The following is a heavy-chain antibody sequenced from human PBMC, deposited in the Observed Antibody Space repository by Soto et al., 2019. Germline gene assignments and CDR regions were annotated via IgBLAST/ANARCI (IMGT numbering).Heavy chain of an antibody. Sequence: QITLTESGPTLVKPTQTLTLTCTFSGFSFSTGAVGVGWIRQPPGKALEILALSYWDDDKRYRPSLKNKITITTDTARNQVVLTMTDLDPEDTATYYCAHVYWAASGTRYSVDHWGQGTLVTVSS. CDR1: GFSFSTGAVG. CDR2: SYWDDDK. D-gene: IGHD6-13*01. J-gene: IGHJ4*02. CDR3: AHVYWAASGTRYSVDH. V-gene: IGHV2-5*02.